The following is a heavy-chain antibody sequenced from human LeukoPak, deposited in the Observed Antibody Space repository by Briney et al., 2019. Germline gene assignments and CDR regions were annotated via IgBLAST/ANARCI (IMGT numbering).Heavy chain of an antibody. J-gene: IGHJ4*02. V-gene: IGHV1-24*01. CDR1: GYTLTELS. CDR3: ATGGGSGYTFDY. D-gene: IGHD3-3*01. Sequence: GASVKVSCKVSGYTLTELSMHWVRQAPGKGLGWMGGFDPEDGETIYAQKFQGRVTMTEDTSTDTAYMELSSLRSEDTAVYYCATGGGSGYTFDYWGQGTLVTVSS. CDR2: FDPEDGET.